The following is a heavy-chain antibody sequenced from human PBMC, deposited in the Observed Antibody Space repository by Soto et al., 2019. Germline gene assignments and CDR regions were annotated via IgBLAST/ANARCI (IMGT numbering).Heavy chain of an antibody. CDR2: IKSKTDGGTT. D-gene: IGHD3-3*01. CDR3: TTIVEWSGYYPYYCYYLDV. CDR1: GFTFSNAW. J-gene: IGHJ6*03. Sequence: EVQLVESGGGLVKPGGSLRLSCAASGFTFSNAWMSWVRQAPGKGLEWVGRIKSKTDGGTTHYAAPVKGRFTISSDDSKNTLYLQMNSLKTEDTAVYYCTTIVEWSGYYPYYCYYLDVWGKVTTVTVSS. V-gene: IGHV3-15*01.